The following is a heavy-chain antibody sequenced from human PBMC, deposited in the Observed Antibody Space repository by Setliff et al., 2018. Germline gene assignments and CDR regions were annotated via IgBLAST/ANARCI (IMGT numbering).Heavy chain of an antibody. CDR2: VSGTGGIT. J-gene: IGHJ4*02. V-gene: IGHV3-23*01. CDR1: GFTFRSYA. D-gene: IGHD1-26*01. Sequence: GGSLRLSCAASGFTFRSYAMSWVRQAPGKGLEWVSGVSGTGGITYYADSVKGRFTISRGNSKNTLYLQMNSLRAEDTALYYCVRDVAGGSHATYFDYWGQGTLVTVSS. CDR3: VRDVAGGSHATYFDY.